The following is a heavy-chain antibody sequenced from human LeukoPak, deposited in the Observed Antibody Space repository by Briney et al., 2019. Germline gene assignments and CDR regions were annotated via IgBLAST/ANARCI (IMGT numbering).Heavy chain of an antibody. CDR3: ARDHYGSGSYLFPYYYYGMDV. D-gene: IGHD3-10*01. J-gene: IGHJ6*02. CDR1: GYTFTSYG. CDR2: ISAYNGNT. V-gene: IGHV1-18*01. Sequence: ASLKVSCKASGYTFTSYGISWVRQAPGQGLEWMGWISAYNGNTNYAQKLQGRVTMTTDTSTSTAYMELRSLRSDDTAVYYCARDHYGSGSYLFPYYYYGMDVWGQGTTVTVSS.